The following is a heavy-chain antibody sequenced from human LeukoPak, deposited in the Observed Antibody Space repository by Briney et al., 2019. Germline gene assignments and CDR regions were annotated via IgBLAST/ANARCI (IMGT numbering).Heavy chain of an antibody. CDR3: ATLYSSGLDDY. CDR1: GFTFSDYY. D-gene: IGHD6-25*01. Sequence: GGSLRLSCAASGFTFSDYYMSWIRQAPGKGLEWVSYISSSGSTIYYADSVKGRFTISRDNAKNSLYLQMNSLRAEDTAVYYCATLYSSGLDDYWGQGTLVPVSS. J-gene: IGHJ4*02. CDR2: ISSSGSTI. V-gene: IGHV3-11*01.